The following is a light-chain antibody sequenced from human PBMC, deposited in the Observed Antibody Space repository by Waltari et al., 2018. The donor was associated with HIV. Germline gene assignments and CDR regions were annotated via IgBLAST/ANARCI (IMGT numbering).Light chain of an antibody. CDR3: QHRTTWPPT. Sequence: EIVLTQSPPILSVSPVETATLSCRASQSVQEFLAWYQRRPGQAPRLVVYDASKRAAGVPARFSGSGFGTDFTLTISGLEPEDVALYYCQHRTTWPPTFGGGTRVEIE. J-gene: IGKJ4*01. CDR2: DAS. V-gene: IGKV3-11*01. CDR1: QSVQEF.